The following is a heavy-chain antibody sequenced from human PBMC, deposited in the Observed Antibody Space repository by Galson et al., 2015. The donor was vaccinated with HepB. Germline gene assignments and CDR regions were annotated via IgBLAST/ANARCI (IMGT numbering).Heavy chain of an antibody. D-gene: IGHD1-26*01. Sequence: QVQLQESGPGLVKPSETLSLTCTVSGGSISSYYWNWIRQPPGKGLEWIGYIYYSGSTNYNPSLKSRVTISVDTSKNQFSLKLSSVTAADTAVYYCARRSYLRNYYGMDVWGQGTLVTVSS. J-gene: IGHJ6*02. CDR2: IYYSGST. CDR1: GGSISSYY. V-gene: IGHV4-59*01. CDR3: ARRSYLRNYYGMDV.